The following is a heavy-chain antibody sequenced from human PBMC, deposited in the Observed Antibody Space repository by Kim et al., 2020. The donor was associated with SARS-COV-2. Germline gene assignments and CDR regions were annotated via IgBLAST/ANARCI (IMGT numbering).Heavy chain of an antibody. Sequence: GGSLRLSCTASGFTFGDYAMSWFRQAPGKGLEWVGFIRSKAYGGTTEYAASVKGRFTISRDDSKSIAYLQMNSLKTEDTAVYYCTRDLGLSYDSSGYYREWGQGTLVTVSS. D-gene: IGHD3-22*01. CDR1: GFTFGDYA. CDR2: IRSKAYGGTT. V-gene: IGHV3-49*03. J-gene: IGHJ4*02. CDR3: TRDLGLSYDSSGYYRE.